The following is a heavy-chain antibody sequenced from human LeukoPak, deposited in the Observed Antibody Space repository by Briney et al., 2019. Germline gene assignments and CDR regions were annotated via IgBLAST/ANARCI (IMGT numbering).Heavy chain of an antibody. D-gene: IGHD5-24*01. V-gene: IGHV4-59*08. J-gene: IGHJ4*02. Sequence: SETLSLTCTVSGGSLSSYYWSWIRQPPGKGLEWIGYIYYSGSTKYNPSLKSRVTISVDTSKNQFSLKLSSVTAADTAVYYCARGARAGYNLGPFDYWGQGTLVTVSS. CDR2: IYYSGST. CDR1: GGSLSSYY. CDR3: ARGARAGYNLGPFDY.